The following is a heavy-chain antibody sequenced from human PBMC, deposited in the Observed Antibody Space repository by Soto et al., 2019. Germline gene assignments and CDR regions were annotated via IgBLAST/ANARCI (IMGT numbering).Heavy chain of an antibody. CDR1: GGTFSSYA. J-gene: IGHJ4*02. CDR2: IIPIFGTA. CDR3: ARALYYYDSSGYYEFDY. Sequence: QVQLVQSGAEVKKPGSSVKVSCKASGGTFSSYAISWVRQAPGQGLEWMGGIIPIFGTANYAQKFQGRVTITADESTSTAYMELSSLRSEDMAVYYCARALYYYDSSGYYEFDYWGQGTLVTVSS. D-gene: IGHD3-22*01. V-gene: IGHV1-69*01.